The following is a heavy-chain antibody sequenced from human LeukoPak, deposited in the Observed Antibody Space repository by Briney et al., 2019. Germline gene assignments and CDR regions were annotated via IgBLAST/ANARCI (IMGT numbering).Heavy chain of an antibody. CDR1: GFTFSSYA. V-gene: IGHV3-30*04. Sequence: PGRSLRLSCAASGFTFSSYAMDWVRQAPGKGLEWVAVISYDGSNKYYADSVKGRFTISRDNSKNTLYLQMNSLRAEDTAIYYCAKNGDRGAYCSGGSCYPYYYYYMDVWGKGTTVTISS. CDR3: AKNGDRGAYCSGGSCYPYYYYYMDV. J-gene: IGHJ6*03. CDR2: ISYDGSNK. D-gene: IGHD2-15*01.